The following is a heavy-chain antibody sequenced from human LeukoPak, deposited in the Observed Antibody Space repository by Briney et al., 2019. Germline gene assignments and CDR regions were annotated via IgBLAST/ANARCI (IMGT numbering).Heavy chain of an antibody. J-gene: IGHJ4*02. CDR2: ISYDGSNK. Sequence: GGSLRLSCAASGFTFSSYEMNWVRQAPGKGLEWVAVISYDGSNKYYADSVKGRFTISRDNSKNTLYLQMNSLRTEDTAVYYCAKSGNNRFDYWGQGTLVTVSS. D-gene: IGHD4-23*01. CDR3: AKSGNNRFDY. CDR1: GFTFSSYE. V-gene: IGHV3-30*18.